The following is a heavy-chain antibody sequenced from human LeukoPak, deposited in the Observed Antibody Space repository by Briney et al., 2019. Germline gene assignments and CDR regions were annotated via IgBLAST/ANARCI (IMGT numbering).Heavy chain of an antibody. CDR1: GFTFSSFG. J-gene: IGHJ6*03. CDR3: AKNGDRGAYCSGGSCYSYYYYNMDV. V-gene: IGHV3-23*01. D-gene: IGHD2-15*01. Sequence: GGSLRLSCAASGFTFSSFGMSSVRQAPGKGLEWVSAISSTGGTAYYADSVKGRFTISRDNSKSTLYLQMNSLRAEDTAIYYCAKNGDRGAYCSGGSCYSYYYYNMDVWGKGTTVTISS. CDR2: ISSTGGTA.